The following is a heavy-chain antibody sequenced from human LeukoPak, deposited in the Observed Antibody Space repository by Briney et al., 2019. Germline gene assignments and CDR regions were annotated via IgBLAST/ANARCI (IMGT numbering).Heavy chain of an antibody. Sequence: PGGSLRLSCAASGFTFSSYGMHWVRQAPGKGLEWVAVISYDGSNKYYADSVKGRFTISRDNSKNTLYLQMNSLRAEDTAVYYCAKDGGGSYSGNYYYYYMDVWGKGTTVTVSS. CDR3: AKDGGGSYSGNYYYYYMDV. J-gene: IGHJ6*03. CDR1: GFTFSSYG. CDR2: ISYDGSNK. V-gene: IGHV3-30*18. D-gene: IGHD3-16*01.